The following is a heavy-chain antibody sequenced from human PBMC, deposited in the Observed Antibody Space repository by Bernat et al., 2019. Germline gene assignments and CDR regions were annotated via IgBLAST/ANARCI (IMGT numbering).Heavy chain of an antibody. D-gene: IGHD3-22*01. CDR2: ISGSGGSP. CDR3: AKEKHSNTYYYVVDFDY. Sequence: EVQLLESGGGLVQPGGSLRISCAASGFTFSRYAMSWVRQAPGKGLEWVSAISGSGGSPNYAASVKGRFTISRDNSKNTLYLHMNSLRAEDTAEYYCAKEKHSNTYYYVVDFDYWGQGTLVTVSS. J-gene: IGHJ4*02. CDR1: GFTFSRYA. V-gene: IGHV3-23*01.